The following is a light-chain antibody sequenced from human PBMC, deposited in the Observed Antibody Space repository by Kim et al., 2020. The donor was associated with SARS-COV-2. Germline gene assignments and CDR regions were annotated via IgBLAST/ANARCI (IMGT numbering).Light chain of an antibody. V-gene: IGKV4-1*01. CDR3: QQYYGNPLT. CDR1: QSVLYSSNNKNY. CDR2: WAS. J-gene: IGKJ4*01. Sequence: DIVMTQSPDSLAVSLGERATINCKSSQSVLYSSNNKNYLAWYQQKPGQPPKVLIYWASIRESGVPDRFFGSGSGTDFTLTISSLQAEDVAVYYCQQYYGNPLTFGGGTKVDIK.